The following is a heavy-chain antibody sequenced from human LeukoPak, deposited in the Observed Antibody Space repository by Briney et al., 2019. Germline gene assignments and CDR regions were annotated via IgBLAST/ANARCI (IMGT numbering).Heavy chain of an antibody. D-gene: IGHD6-19*01. CDR3: AFPTIGSGWYNPLDY. CDR2: ISSSSTYI. V-gene: IGHV3-21*01. J-gene: IGHJ4*02. CDR1: GFTFSNYS. Sequence: GRSLRLSCAASGFTFSNYSMHWVRQAPGKGLEWVSCISSSSTYIYYADSVKGRSTISRDNAKKSLYLQMNSLRAEDTAVYYCAFPTIGSGWYNPLDYWGQGTLVTVSS.